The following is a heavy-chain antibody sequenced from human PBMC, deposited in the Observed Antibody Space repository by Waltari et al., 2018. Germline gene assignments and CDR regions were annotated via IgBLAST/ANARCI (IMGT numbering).Heavy chain of an antibody. J-gene: IGHJ4*02. Sequence: EVQLLESGGGLVQPGGSLRLSCAASGFTFSRYAMSWVRQAPGKGLEWVSAISGRCGSTYYADSVKGRFTISRDNSKNTLYLQMNSLRAEDTAVYYCAKDRNWGFAGNFDYWGQGTLVTVSS. D-gene: IGHD7-27*01. V-gene: IGHV3-23*01. CDR3: AKDRNWGFAGNFDY. CDR1: GFTFSRYA. CDR2: ISGRCGST.